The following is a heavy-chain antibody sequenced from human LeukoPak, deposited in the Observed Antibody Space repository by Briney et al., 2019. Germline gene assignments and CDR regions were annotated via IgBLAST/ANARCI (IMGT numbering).Heavy chain of an antibody. V-gene: IGHV3-48*04. J-gene: IGHJ4*02. CDR3: ASYKLLRGQVFDY. D-gene: IGHD2-15*01. CDR2: ISTGSSTI. CDR1: GFTFSSYS. Sequence: GGSLRLSCAASGFTFSSYSMNWVRRAPGKGLEWVSHISTGSSTIYYADSVKGRFTISRDNAKNSLYLQMNSLRAEDTAVYYCASYKLLRGQVFDYWGQGTLVTVSS.